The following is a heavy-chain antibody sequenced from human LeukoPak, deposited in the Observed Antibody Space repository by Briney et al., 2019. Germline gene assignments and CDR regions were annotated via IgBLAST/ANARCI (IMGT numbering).Heavy chain of an antibody. V-gene: IGHV4-34*01. CDR2: INHSGST. D-gene: IGHD6-6*01. J-gene: IGHJ4*02. CDR3: ANTDEYSSSSNLDY. Sequence: SETLSLTCAVYGGSFSGYYWSWIRQPPGKGLEWIGEINHSGSTNYNPSLKSRVTISVDTSKNQFSLKLSSVTAADTAVYYCANTDEYSSSSNLDYWGQGTLVTVSS. CDR1: GGSFSGYY.